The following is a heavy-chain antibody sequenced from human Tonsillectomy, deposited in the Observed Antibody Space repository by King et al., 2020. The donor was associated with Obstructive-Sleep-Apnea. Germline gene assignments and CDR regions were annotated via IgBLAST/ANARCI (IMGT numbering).Heavy chain of an antibody. Sequence: QLQESGPGLVKPSETLSLTCTVSGDSISTSYYWTWIRQPPGKGLEWVGSIYYTGSTYYNPSLKSRLTISVDTSKNQFSLNLSSVTAADTALYYCARGPSLGEENDYWGQGTLVTVSS. D-gene: IGHD2-21*01. CDR1: GDSISTSYY. CDR2: IYYTGST. J-gene: IGHJ4*02. V-gene: IGHV4-39*07. CDR3: ARGPSLGEENDY.